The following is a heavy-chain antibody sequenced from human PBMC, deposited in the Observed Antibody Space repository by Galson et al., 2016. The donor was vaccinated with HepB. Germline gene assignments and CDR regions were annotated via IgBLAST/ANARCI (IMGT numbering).Heavy chain of an antibody. V-gene: IGHV4-31*03. Sequence: TLSLTCTVSGASVSRGGYYWTWIRQHPGKGLEWIGYMYDSGITDYNPSLKSRLTISLDTSKNQFSLKLTSATAADTAIYYCSSVSRPWRNGKNYWGQGTLVTVSS. D-gene: IGHD6-6*01. CDR1: GASVSRGGYY. J-gene: IGHJ4*02. CDR3: SSVSRPWRNGKNY. CDR2: MYDSGIT.